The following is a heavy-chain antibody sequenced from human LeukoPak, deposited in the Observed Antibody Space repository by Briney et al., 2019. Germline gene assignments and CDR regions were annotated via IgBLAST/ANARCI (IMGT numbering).Heavy chain of an antibody. V-gene: IGHV3-30*04. D-gene: IGHD2-2*01. J-gene: IGHJ4*02. CDR1: GFTFSSYA. CDR2: ISYDGSNK. CDR3: ARVKDCSSTSCYNFDY. Sequence: PGGSLRLSCAASGFTFSSYAMHWVRQAPGKGLEWVAVISYDGSNKHYADSVKGRFTISRDDSKNTLYLQMNSPRAEDTAVYYCARVKDCSSTSCYNFDYWGQGTLVTVSS.